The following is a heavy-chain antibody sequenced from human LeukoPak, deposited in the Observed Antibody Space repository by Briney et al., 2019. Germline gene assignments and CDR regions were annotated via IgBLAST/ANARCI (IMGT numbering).Heavy chain of an antibody. CDR2: IYYSGST. D-gene: IGHD2-21*01. V-gene: IGHV4-30-4*01. J-gene: IGHJ3*02. CDR1: GGSISSGYYY. CDR3: ASRHIVAQGAFDI. Sequence: SETLSLTCTVSGGSISSGYYYWSWIRQPPGKGLEWIGYIYYSGSTYYNPSLKSRVTISVDTSKNQFSLKLSSVTAADTAVYYCASRHIVAQGAFDIWGQGTMVTVSS.